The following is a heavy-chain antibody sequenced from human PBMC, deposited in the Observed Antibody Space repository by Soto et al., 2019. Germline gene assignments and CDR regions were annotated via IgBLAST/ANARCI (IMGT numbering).Heavy chain of an antibody. D-gene: IGHD6-13*01. CDR1: GGSISSYY. CDR2: IYTSGST. Sequence: QVQLQESGPGLVKPSETLSLTCTVSGGSISSYYWSWIRQPAGKRLEWIGRIYTSGSTNYNPSLKSRVTMSVDTSKNQFSLKLSSVTAADTAVYYCARASRIAAAGRFGMDVWGQGTTVTVSS. J-gene: IGHJ6*02. CDR3: ARASRIAAAGRFGMDV. V-gene: IGHV4-4*07.